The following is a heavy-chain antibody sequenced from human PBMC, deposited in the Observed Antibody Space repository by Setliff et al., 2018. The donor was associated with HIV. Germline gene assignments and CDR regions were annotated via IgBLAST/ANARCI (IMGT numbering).Heavy chain of an antibody. Sequence: ASVKVSCKASGYTFTSHDINWVRQATGQGLEWMGWMNPNSANTGYAQKFQGRVTMTRNTSISTAYMELSSLGSEDTAVYYCARAGGYCGSTSCPYYFDYWGQGTLVTVSS. CDR1: GYTFTSHD. J-gene: IGHJ4*02. D-gene: IGHD2-2*01. CDR3: ARAGGYCGSTSCPYYFDY. CDR2: MNPNSANT. V-gene: IGHV1-8*02.